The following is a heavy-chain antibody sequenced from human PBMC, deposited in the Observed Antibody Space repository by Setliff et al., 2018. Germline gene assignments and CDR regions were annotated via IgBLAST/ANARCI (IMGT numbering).Heavy chain of an antibody. CDR1: GYTLTSYG. Sequence: GASVKVSCKASGYTLTSYGVTWVRQAPGQGLEWMGWISNRNGETNYAQMFQGRVTMTTDTSTNTAYMDLGSLRSDDTAVYYCARLVRYCTRTACQKVAGDESWGQGTLVTVSS. J-gene: IGHJ5*01. V-gene: IGHV1-18*01. D-gene: IGHD2-8*01. CDR3: ARLVRYCTRTACQKVAGDES. CDR2: ISNRNGET.